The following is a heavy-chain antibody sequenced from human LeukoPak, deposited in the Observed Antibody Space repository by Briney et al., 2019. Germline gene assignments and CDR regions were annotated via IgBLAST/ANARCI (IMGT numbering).Heavy chain of an antibody. CDR1: GYTFTSYG. Sequence: GASVKVSCKASGYTFTSYGISWVRQAPGQGLEWMGWINVYNGNTNYAQKLQGRVTMTTDTSTSTAYMELISLTSDDAAVYYCARAGGYCGSTSCYSGYYYYFMDVWGKGTTVTVSS. CDR3: ARAGGYCGSTSCYSGYYYYFMDV. V-gene: IGHV1-18*01. D-gene: IGHD2-2*01. J-gene: IGHJ6*03. CDR2: INVYNGNT.